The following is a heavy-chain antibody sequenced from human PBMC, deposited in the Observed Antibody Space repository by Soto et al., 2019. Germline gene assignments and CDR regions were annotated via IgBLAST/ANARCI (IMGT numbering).Heavy chain of an antibody. J-gene: IGHJ6*04. CDR2: IYSGGGT. CDR1: RFTVSNNY. Sequence: EVQLVESGGGLVQPGGSLRLSCAVSRFTVSNNYMAWVRQAPGKGLEWVSFIYSGGGTGYADSVRGRFTISRDSSTNTLYLHMTGLRAEDSAGYYCARKSDAIRFNSGEVWGRGTTVIVSS. CDR3: ARKSDAIRFNSGEV. V-gene: IGHV3-66*01. D-gene: IGHD3-10*01.